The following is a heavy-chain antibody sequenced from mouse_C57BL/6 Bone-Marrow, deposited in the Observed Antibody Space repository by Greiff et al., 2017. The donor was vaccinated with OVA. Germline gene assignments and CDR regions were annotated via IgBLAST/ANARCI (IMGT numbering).Heavy chain of an antibody. CDR3: AREGDYGSSYDY. CDR1: GYTFTNYW. Sequence: QVQLQQSGAELVRPGTSVKMSCKASGYTFTNYWIGWAKQRPGHGLEWIGDIYPGGGYTNYNEKFKGKATLTADKSSSTAYMQFSSLTSEDSAIYDCAREGDYGSSYDYWGQGTTLTVSS. V-gene: IGHV1-63*01. D-gene: IGHD1-1*01. CDR2: IYPGGGYT. J-gene: IGHJ2*01.